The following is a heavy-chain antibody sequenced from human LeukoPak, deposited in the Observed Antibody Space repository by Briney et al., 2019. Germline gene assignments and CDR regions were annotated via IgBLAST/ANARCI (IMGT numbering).Heavy chain of an antibody. D-gene: IGHD4-4*01. CDR1: GFTFSDYA. Sequence: PGGSLRLSCAASGFTFSDYAMSWIRQAPGKGLEWVSAISGSGSSTYYADSVKGRFTISRDNSKNSLYLQMNSLRAEDTAVYYCAKTSGGTVTTNCYDYGMDVGGQG. CDR2: ISGSGSST. V-gene: IGHV3-23*01. J-gene: IGHJ6*02. CDR3: AKTSGGTVTTNCYDYGMDV.